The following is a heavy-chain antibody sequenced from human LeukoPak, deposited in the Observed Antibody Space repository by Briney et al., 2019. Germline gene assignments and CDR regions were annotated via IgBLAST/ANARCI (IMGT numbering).Heavy chain of an antibody. V-gene: IGHV3-9*01. Sequence: GGSLRLSCAASGFTLKDYARHWVGQAPGKGLEGGSGISGNSDTITYADSVKGGFTISRDNAENCRYLQMDSLRGEDTALYYCTKGPRHYYRSNRRPYYYYYIDVWGKGTTVPVSS. D-gene: IGHD3-10*01. CDR2: ISGNSDTI. J-gene: IGHJ6*03. CDR1: GFTLKDYA. CDR3: TKGPRHYYRSNRRPYYYYYIDV.